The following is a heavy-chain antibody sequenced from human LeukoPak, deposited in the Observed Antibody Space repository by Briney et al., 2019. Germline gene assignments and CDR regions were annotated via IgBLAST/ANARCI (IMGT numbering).Heavy chain of an antibody. CDR2: ISSSSSYI. J-gene: IGHJ6*02. V-gene: IGHV3-21*01. CDR1: GFTFSSYS. Sequence: GGSLRLSCAASGFTFSSYSMNWVRQAPGKGLEWVSSISSSSSYIYYADSVKGRFTISRDNAKISLYLQMNSLRAEDTAVYYCARACPPFRYFDWLLSGSGMDVWGQGTTVTVSS. CDR3: ARACPPFRYFDWLLSGSGMDV. D-gene: IGHD3-9*01.